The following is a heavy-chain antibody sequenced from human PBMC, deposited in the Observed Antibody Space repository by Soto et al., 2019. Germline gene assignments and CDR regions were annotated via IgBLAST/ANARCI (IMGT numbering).Heavy chain of an antibody. D-gene: IGHD6-19*01. Sequence: QVQLQQWGAGLLKPSETLYLTCAVYGGSFSGYYWSWIRLPPGKGLEWIGEINHSGSTNYNPSLKSRVTISVDTSKNQFSLKLSSVTAADTAVYYCARARYGIAVAGTNKPLDYWGQGTLVTVSS. J-gene: IGHJ4*02. CDR1: GGSFSGYY. CDR2: INHSGST. CDR3: ARARYGIAVAGTNKPLDY. V-gene: IGHV4-34*01.